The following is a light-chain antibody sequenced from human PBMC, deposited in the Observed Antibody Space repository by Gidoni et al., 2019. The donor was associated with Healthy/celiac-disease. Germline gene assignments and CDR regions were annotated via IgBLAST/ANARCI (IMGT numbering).Light chain of an antibody. CDR1: SSDVGGYNY. Sequence: QSALPQPASVSGSPGQSITISCTGTSSDVGGYNYVSWYQQHPGKAPKLMIYDVSNRPSGVSIRFSGSKSGNTASLTISGLQAEDEADYYCSSYTSSSTLVVFGGGTKLTVL. CDR3: SSYTSSSTLVV. CDR2: DVS. J-gene: IGLJ2*01. V-gene: IGLV2-14*03.